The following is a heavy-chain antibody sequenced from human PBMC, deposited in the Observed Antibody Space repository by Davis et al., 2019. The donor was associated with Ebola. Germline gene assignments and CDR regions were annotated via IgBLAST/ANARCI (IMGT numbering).Heavy chain of an antibody. J-gene: IGHJ4*02. V-gene: IGHV4-34*01. CDR2: INHSGTT. CDR3: ARGPQSVATYKDFAY. Sequence: PSETLSLTCAVYGGSFSGYYWTWIRQPPGKGLEWIGEINHSGTTNYNPSLKSRVTISVDTSKNQFSLKLSSVTAADTAVYYCARGPQSVATYKDFAYWGQGTLVTVSS. D-gene: IGHD5-12*01. CDR1: GGSFSGYY.